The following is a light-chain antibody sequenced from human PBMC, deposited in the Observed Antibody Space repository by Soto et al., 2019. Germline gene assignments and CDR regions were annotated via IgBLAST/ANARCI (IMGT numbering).Light chain of an antibody. CDR3: SSYAGSGTFV. V-gene: IGLV2-23*01. Sequence: QSALTQPASVSGSPGQSITISCTGTSSDVGRYNLVSWYQQRPGKAPKLMIYEGTERPSGVSNRFSASKSANTASLTISGLQAEDEAHYHCSSYAGSGTFVFGGGTKLTVL. J-gene: IGLJ2*01. CDR2: EGT. CDR1: SSDVGRYNL.